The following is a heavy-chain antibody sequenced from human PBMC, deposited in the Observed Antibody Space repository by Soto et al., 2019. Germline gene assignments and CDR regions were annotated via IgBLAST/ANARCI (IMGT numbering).Heavy chain of an antibody. D-gene: IGHD1-7*01. CDR3: AREKGGTNAFDI. CDR2: INPNSGGT. V-gene: IGHV1-2*04. CDR1: GYTFTGYY. Sequence: ASVKVSCKASGYTFTGYYMHWVRQAPGQGLEWMGWINPNSGGTNYAQKVQGWVTMTRDTSVSTADMELSRERSDDTAVYYCAREKGGTNAFDIWCQGTMVTVSS. J-gene: IGHJ3*02.